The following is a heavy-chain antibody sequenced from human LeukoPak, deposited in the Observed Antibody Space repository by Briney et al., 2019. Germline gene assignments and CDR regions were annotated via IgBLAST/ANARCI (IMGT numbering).Heavy chain of an antibody. CDR3: ARAEYRSIAARPDSLGGY. J-gene: IGHJ4*02. CDR2: INPSGGST. Sequence: ASVKVSCKASGYTFTSYYMHWVRQAPGQGLEWMGIINPSGGSTSYAQKFQGRVTMTRDTSTSTVYMELSSLRSEDTAVYYCARAEYRSIAARPDSLGGYWGQETLVTVSS. CDR1: GYTFTSYY. D-gene: IGHD6-6*01. V-gene: IGHV1-46*01.